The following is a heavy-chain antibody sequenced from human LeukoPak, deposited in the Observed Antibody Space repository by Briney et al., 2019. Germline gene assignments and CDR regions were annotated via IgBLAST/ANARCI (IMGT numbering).Heavy chain of an antibody. V-gene: IGHV4-38-2*02. CDR2: IYHSGST. CDR3: ARDTYYYDSSGYYSNYYYMDV. Sequence: PSETLSLTCTVSGYSISSGYYWGWIRQPPGKGLEWIGSIYHSGSTYYNPSLKSRVTISVDTSKNQFSLKLSSVTAADTAVYYCARDTYYYDSSGYYSNYYYMDVWGKGTTVTVSS. CDR1: GYSISSGYY. J-gene: IGHJ6*03. D-gene: IGHD3-22*01.